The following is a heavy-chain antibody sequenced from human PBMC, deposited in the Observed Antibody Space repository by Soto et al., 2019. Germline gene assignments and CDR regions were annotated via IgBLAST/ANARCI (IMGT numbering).Heavy chain of an antibody. Sequence: QVQLQESGPGLVKPSETLFLTCTVSGGSVSSGTYYWSWIRQPAGKGLEWMGYIYRGSPNYNPSLESRATISVDTSRTQFSLMLSSVTAADTAVYYCSRDQGLGAGYFALWGRGTLVTVSS. V-gene: IGHV4-61*01. CDR2: IYRGSP. CDR3: SRDQGLGAGYFAL. D-gene: IGHD7-27*01. J-gene: IGHJ2*01. CDR1: GGSVSSGTYY.